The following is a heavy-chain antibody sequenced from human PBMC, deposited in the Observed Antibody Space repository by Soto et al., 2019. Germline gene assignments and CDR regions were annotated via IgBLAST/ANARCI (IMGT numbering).Heavy chain of an antibody. J-gene: IGHJ4*02. CDR1: GFTVSSNY. Sequence: EVQLVESGGGLVQPGGSLRLSCAASGFTVSSNYMSWVRQAPGKGLEWVSVIYSGGSTYYADSVKGRFTISRHNSKNTLYLQMNSQRAEDTAVYYCARHSSSWSYYFDYWGQGTLVTVSS. D-gene: IGHD6-13*01. CDR2: IYSGGST. V-gene: IGHV3-53*04. CDR3: ARHSSSWSYYFDY.